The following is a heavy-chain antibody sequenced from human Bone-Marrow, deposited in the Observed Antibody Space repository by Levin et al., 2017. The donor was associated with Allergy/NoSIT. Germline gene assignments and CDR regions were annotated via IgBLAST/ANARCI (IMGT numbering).Heavy chain of an antibody. CDR3: VRVYYYDGSGYYYEDS. CDR1: GYTFTGYH. J-gene: IGHJ4*02. Sequence: ASVKVSCKASGYTFTGYHIHWVRQAPGQGLEWIGWFNPNSGGADYAQKFQGRVTMTRDTSFSTAYMELSRLRSDDTAVYYCVRVYYYDGSGYYYEDSWGQGTLVTVSS. CDR2: FNPNSGGA. D-gene: IGHD3-22*01. V-gene: IGHV1-2*02.